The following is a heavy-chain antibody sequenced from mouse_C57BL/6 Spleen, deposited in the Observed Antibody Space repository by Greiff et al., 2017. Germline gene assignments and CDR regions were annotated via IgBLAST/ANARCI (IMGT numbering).Heavy chain of an antibody. CDR1: GFSLTSYA. CDR3: ARNPTEDYYAMDD. J-gene: IGHJ4*01. D-gene: IGHD1-1*01. Sequence: QVQLKESGPGLVAPSQSLSITCTVSGFSLTSYAISWVRQPPGKGLEWLGVIWTGGGTNYNSALNSRLSISKDNSKSQVFLKMNSLQTDDTARYDCARNPTEDYYAMDDWGKGTSVTVSS. CDR2: IWTGGGT. V-gene: IGHV2-9-1*01.